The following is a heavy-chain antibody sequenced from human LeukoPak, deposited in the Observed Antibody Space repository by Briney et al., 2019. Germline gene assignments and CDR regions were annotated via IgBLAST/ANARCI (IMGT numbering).Heavy chain of an antibody. CDR3: AREVWGPEY. V-gene: IGHV3-7*01. J-gene: IGHJ4*02. CDR2: IKQDGSDK. D-gene: IGHD1-14*01. Sequence: GGSLRLSCAASGFTFTKYWMTWVRQAPGKGLEWVGNIKQDGSDKNYMDSVKGRFTISRDNTKDSVYLQMSSLRAEDTAVYYCAREVWGPEYWGQGTLVTVSS. CDR1: GFTFTKYW.